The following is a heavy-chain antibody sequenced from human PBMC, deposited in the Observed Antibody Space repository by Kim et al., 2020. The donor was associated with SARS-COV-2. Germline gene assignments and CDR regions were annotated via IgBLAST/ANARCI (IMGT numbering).Heavy chain of an antibody. CDR1: GLRFSDFS. D-gene: IGHD6-19*01. Sequence: GGSLRLSCAASGLRFSDFSWNWIRQAPGKGLEWISYISVSGKFIYYADSVKGRCIISRDNTEESVLLEMTSLRPDDTGVYYCARGGITVSESDYYGMDV. CDR3: ARGGITVSESDYYGMDV. V-gene: IGHV3-11*01. CDR2: ISVSGKFI. J-gene: IGHJ6*01.